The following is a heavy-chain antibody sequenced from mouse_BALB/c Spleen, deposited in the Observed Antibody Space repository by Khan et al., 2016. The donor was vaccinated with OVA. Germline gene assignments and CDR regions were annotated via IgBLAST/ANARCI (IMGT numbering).Heavy chain of an antibody. Sequence: QVQLQQSGAELMKPGASVKMSCKATGYTFSSSWIGWVQQRPGHGLEWIAEILPGSGSPNYTEKFKGQVTFSADTSFNTAYMQLSSLTSEDYAVYYGARGNYYGSSSWFGYWGQGTLVTVSA. CDR3: ARGNYYGSSSWFGY. CDR2: ILPGSGSP. J-gene: IGHJ3*01. V-gene: IGHV1-9*01. CDR1: GYTFSSSW. D-gene: IGHD1-1*01.